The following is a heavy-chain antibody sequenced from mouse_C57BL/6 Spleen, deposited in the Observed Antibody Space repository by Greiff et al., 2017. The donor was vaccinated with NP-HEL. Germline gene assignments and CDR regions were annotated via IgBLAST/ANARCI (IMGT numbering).Heavy chain of an antibody. J-gene: IGHJ4*01. CDR3: ARDRRLRKDYYAMDY. CDR1: GFTFSDYY. Sequence: VQLKESEGGLVQPGSSMKLSCTASGFTFSDYYMAWVRQVPEKGLEWVANINYDGSSTYYLDSLKSRFIISRDNAKNIPYLQMSSLKSEDTATYYCARDRRLRKDYYAMDYWGQGTSVTVSS. V-gene: IGHV5-16*01. D-gene: IGHD2-4*01. CDR2: INYDGSST.